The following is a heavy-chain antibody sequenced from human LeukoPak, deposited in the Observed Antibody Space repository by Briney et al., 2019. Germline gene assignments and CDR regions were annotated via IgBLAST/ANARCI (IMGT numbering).Heavy chain of an antibody. D-gene: IGHD3-22*01. Sequence: GASVKVSCKASGYTFTGYYTHWVRQAPGQGLEWMGWINPNSGGTNYAQKFQGRVTMTRDTSISTAYMELSRLRSDDTAVYYCARGYYDSSGHYAVFDYWGQGTLVTVSS. CDR2: INPNSGGT. V-gene: IGHV1-2*02. J-gene: IGHJ4*02. CDR1: GYTFTGYY. CDR3: ARGYYDSSGHYAVFDY.